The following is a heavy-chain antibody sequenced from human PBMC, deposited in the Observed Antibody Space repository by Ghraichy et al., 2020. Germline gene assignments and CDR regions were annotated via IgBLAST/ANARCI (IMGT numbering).Heavy chain of an antibody. V-gene: IGHV3-23*01. Sequence: GESLNISCAASGFTFTTYAMSWVRQAPGKGLDWVSVISGSGDSIWYADSVKGRFTISRDNSKNTLSLQMNSLRADDTAVYFCAKASSDYRPYYFDFWGQGALVVVPS. J-gene: IGHJ4*02. D-gene: IGHD3-10*01. CDR1: GFTFTTYA. CDR2: ISGSGDSI. CDR3: AKASSDYRPYYFDF.